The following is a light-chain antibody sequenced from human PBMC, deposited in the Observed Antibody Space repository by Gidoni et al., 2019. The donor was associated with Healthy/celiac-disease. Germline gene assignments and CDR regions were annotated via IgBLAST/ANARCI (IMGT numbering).Light chain of an antibody. CDR2: EVS. CDR1: SSDVGGYNY. Sequence: QSALTQPPSASGSPGQSVTISCTGTSSDVGGYNYVSWYQQHPGKAPKLMIYEVSKRPSGVPYRFFGSKSGNTASLTVSGLQAEDEADYYCSSYAGSNTNYVFGTGPKVTVL. CDR3: SSYAGSNTNYV. J-gene: IGLJ1*01. V-gene: IGLV2-8*01.